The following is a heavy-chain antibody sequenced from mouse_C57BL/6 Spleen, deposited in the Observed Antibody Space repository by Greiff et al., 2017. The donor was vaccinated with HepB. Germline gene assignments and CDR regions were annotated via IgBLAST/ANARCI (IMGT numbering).Heavy chain of an antibody. CDR2: IYPGSGNT. J-gene: IGHJ4*01. CDR1: GYSFTSYY. D-gene: IGHD6-5*01. CDR3: ARNAYYAMDY. Sequence: VQVVESGPELVKPGASVKISCKASGYSFTSYYIHWVKQRPGQGLEWIGWIYPGSGNTKYNEKFKGKATLTADTSSSTAYMQLSSLTSEDSAVYYCARNAYYAMDYWGQGTSVTVSS. V-gene: IGHV1-66*01.